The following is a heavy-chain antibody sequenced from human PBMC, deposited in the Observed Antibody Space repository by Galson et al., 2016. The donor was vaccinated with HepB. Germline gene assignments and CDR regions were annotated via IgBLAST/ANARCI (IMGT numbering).Heavy chain of an antibody. D-gene: IGHD4-17*01. CDR2: ITGSGGYT. Sequence: SLRLSCAASGFTFSTHAMSWVRQAPGKGLEWVSVITGSGGYTNSADSVKGRFTISRDNSKNTLYLQMNSLRAEDTAVYYCAEGYGLFDSWGQGTLVTVSS. CDR3: AEGYGLFDS. J-gene: IGHJ4*02. V-gene: IGHV3-23*01. CDR1: GFTFSTHA.